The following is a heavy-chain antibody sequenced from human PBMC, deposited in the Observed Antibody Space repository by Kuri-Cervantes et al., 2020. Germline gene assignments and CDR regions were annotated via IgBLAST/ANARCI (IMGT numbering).Heavy chain of an antibody. CDR1: GYTFTSYG. J-gene: IGHJ4*02. CDR3: ARDVHPPGFAGQYYYDSSGTNYAYFDY. D-gene: IGHD3-22*01. Sequence: ASVKVSCKTSGYTFTSYGINWLRQATGQGLEWMGWMNPNTGDTGYAQKFQGRVTMTWNTSINTAYMELSSLRSEDTAVYYCARDVHPPGFAGQYYYDSSGTNYAYFDYWGQGTLVTVSS. V-gene: IGHV1-8*01. CDR2: MNPNTGDT.